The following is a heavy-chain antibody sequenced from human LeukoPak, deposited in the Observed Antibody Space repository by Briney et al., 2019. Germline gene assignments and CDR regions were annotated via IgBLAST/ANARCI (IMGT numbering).Heavy chain of an antibody. Sequence: GASVKVSCKASGYSFTGYYIHWVRQAPGQGPGWMGRIDPNSGGTNSAQKFQARVTLTRDTSIATVYMELSSLRSNDTAVYYCARGQARTTTWYLYMNYWGQGTLVTVSS. V-gene: IGHV1-2*06. CDR3: ARGQARTTTWYLYMNY. CDR2: IDPNSGGT. J-gene: IGHJ4*02. CDR1: GYSFTGYY. D-gene: IGHD3/OR15-3a*01.